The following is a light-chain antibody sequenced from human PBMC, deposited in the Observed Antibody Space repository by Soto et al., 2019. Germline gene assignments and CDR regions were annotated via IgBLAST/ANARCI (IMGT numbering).Light chain of an antibody. V-gene: IGLV2-14*01. Sequence: QSVLTQPASVSGSPGQSITISCTGTSSDIGRYNYVSWYQHHPGKAPKLMIYEVTYRPSGVSDRFSGSKSGNTASLTISGLQAEDEADYYCSSYRSLNIGVFGSGTKLTVL. CDR2: EVT. J-gene: IGLJ1*01. CDR3: SSYRSLNIGV. CDR1: SSDIGRYNY.